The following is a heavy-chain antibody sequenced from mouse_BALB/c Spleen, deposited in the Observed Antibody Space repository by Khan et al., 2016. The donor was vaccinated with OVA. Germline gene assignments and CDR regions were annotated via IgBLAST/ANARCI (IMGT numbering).Heavy chain of an antibody. V-gene: IGHV2-6-4*01. D-gene: IGHD2-14*01. J-gene: IGHJ4*01. CDR1: GFSLSRYN. Sequence: VQLQQSGPGLVAPSQSLSITCTVSGFSLSRYNLHWVRQPPGKGLEWLGMIWGGGGTDYNSTLKSRLSIRKDNSKSQVLFNMHSMQTDDTARYFCAIAYYRYDGYYAMDYWGQGTSVTVAS. CDR2: IWGGGGT. CDR3: AIAYYRYDGYYAMDY.